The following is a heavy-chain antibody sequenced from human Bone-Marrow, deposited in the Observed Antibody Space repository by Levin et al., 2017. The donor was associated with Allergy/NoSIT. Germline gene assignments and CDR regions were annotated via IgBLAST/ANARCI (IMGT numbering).Heavy chain of an antibody. J-gene: IGHJ4*02. V-gene: IGHV1-69*06. CDR3: ARGLLCSSIDCHSLQFDY. CDR2: IIPIFATT. CDR1: GGTFSSHG. Sequence: ASVKVSCKASGGTFSSHGISWVRQAPGQGLEWMGGIIPIFATTNYAQQFQGRVTITADKSTSTAYMELSSLDSEDTAVYYCARGLLCSSIDCHSLQFDYWGQGSLVTVSS. D-gene: IGHD2-2*01.